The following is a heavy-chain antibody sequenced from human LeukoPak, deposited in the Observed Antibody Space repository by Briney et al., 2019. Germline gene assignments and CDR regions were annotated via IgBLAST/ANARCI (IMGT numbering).Heavy chain of an antibody. CDR1: GFTFSSYG. J-gene: IGHJ6*03. D-gene: IGHD6-19*01. Sequence: GGSLRLSCAASGFTFSSYGMDWVRQAPGKGLEWVAFIRYDGSNKYYADSVKGRFTISRDNSKNTLYLQMNSLRAEDTAVYYCAKAGVAGTGYYYMDVWGKGTSVTVSS. CDR3: AKAGVAGTGYYYMDV. CDR2: IRYDGSNK. V-gene: IGHV3-30*02.